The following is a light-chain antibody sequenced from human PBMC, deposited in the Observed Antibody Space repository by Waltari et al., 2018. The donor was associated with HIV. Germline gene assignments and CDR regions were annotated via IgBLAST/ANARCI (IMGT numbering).Light chain of an antibody. CDR1: PRVSSN. CDR3: QQYNNWPPWT. J-gene: IGKJ1*01. Sequence: EIVMTQSPATLSVSPGGRATLSCRASPRVSSNLPWYQHNPCQAPRLLISGASTRATGTPARFSGSGSGTYFTLTNSSLQSEDFAVYYGQQYNNWPPWTFGQGTKVEIK. V-gene: IGKV3-15*01. CDR2: GAS.